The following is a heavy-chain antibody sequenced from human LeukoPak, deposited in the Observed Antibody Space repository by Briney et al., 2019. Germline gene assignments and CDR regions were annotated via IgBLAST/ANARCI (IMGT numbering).Heavy chain of an antibody. Sequence: ASVKVSCKASGYTFTHYYMHWVRHAPGQGLEWVGRINPNTGTTNYAQKFQGRVTMTRDTSINTAYMELSSLRSDDTAVYYCARVSSSGGYFSYDTFNIWGQGTMVTVSS. CDR2: INPNTGTT. V-gene: IGHV1-2*06. D-gene: IGHD3-22*01. CDR3: ARVSSSGGYFSYDTFNI. J-gene: IGHJ3*02. CDR1: GYTFTHYY.